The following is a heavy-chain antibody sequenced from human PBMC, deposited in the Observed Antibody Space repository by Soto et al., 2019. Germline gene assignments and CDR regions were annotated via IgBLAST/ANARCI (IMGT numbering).Heavy chain of an antibody. CDR3: ASGVLRYFDWLVVAAQRDY. V-gene: IGHV3-7*01. CDR2: IKQDGSEK. CDR1: GFTFSSYW. D-gene: IGHD3-9*01. Sequence: GGSLRLSCAASGFTFSSYWMSWVRQAPGKGLEWVANIKQDGSEKYYVDSVKGRFTISRDNAKNSLYLQMNSLRAEDTAVYYCASGVLRYFDWLVVAAQRDYWGQGTLVIVSS. J-gene: IGHJ4*02.